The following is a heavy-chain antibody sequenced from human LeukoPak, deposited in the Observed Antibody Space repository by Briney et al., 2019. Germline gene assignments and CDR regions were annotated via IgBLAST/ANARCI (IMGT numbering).Heavy chain of an antibody. J-gene: IGHJ4*02. CDR3: ARGVLLWFGELLPLDY. Sequence: ASVKVSCKASGYTFTSYGISWVRQAPGQRLEWMGWISAYNGNTNYAQKLQGRVTMTTDTSTSTAYMELRSLRSDDTAVYYCARGVLLWFGELLPLDYWGQGTLVTVSS. CDR2: ISAYNGNT. CDR1: GYTFTSYG. D-gene: IGHD3-10*01. V-gene: IGHV1-18*01.